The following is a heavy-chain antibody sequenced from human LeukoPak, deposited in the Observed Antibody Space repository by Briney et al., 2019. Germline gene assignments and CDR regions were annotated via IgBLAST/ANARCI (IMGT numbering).Heavy chain of an antibody. CDR3: ARDGYYYDSSGPRKADY. Sequence: GGSLRLSCAASGFTVSSNYMSWVRQAPGKGLEGVSVIYSGGSTYYADSVKGRFTISRDNSKNTLYLQMNSLRAEDTAVYYCARDGYYYDSSGPRKADYWGQGTLVTVSS. D-gene: IGHD3-22*01. CDR2: IYSGGST. CDR1: GFTVSSNY. V-gene: IGHV3-53*01. J-gene: IGHJ4*02.